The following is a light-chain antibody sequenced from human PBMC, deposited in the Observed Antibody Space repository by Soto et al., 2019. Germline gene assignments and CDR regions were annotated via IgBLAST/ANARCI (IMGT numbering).Light chain of an antibody. CDR3: QSYDSSLSGEGV. Sequence: QSVLTQPHSVSGAPGQRVAISCTGSSSNIGAGYDVHWYQQLPGTAPKLLIYGNNNRPSGVPERFSGSKSGTSASLAITGLQAEDEADYYCQSYDSSLSGEGVFGGGTKLTVL. J-gene: IGLJ2*01. V-gene: IGLV1-40*01. CDR1: SSNIGAGYD. CDR2: GNN.